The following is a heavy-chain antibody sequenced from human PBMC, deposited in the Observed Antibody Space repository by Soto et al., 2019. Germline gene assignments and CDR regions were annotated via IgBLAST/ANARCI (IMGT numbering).Heavy chain of an antibody. J-gene: IGHJ6*02. CDR1: GYTFTGYY. V-gene: IGHV1-2*04. Sequence: GASVKVSCKASGYTFTGYYMHWVRQAPGQGLEWMGWINPNSGGTNYAQKFQGWVTMTRDTSISTAYMELSRLRSDDTAVYYCARDGARYYDFWSGYPSNGMDVWGQGTKVTVSS. D-gene: IGHD3-3*01. CDR3: ARDGARYYDFWSGYPSNGMDV. CDR2: INPNSGGT.